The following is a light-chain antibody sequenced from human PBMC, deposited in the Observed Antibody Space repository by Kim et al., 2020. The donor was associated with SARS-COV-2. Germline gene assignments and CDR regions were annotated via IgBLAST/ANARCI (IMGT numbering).Light chain of an antibody. CDR3: QSYTSRKQV. J-gene: IGLJ3*02. Sequence: NFMLTQPHSVSESPGKTVTISCTRSSGSIASNYVQWYQQRPGGSPTTVIFEDNQRPSGVPDRFSGSIDSSSNSASLTISGLKTEDGADYYCQSYTSRKQVFGGGTQLTV. CDR2: EDN. CDR1: SGSIASNY. V-gene: IGLV6-57*01.